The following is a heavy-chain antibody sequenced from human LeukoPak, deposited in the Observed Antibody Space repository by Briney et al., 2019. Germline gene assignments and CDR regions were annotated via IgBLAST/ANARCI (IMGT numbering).Heavy chain of an antibody. J-gene: IGHJ4*02. Sequence: KTSETLSLTCAVYGGSFSGYYWSWIRQPPGKGLEWIGEINHSGSTNYNPSLKSRVTMSVDTSKNQFSLKLSSVTAADTAVYYCARAGRYSSGWYPFDYWGQGTLVTVSS. V-gene: IGHV4-34*01. CDR1: GGSFSGYY. D-gene: IGHD6-19*01. CDR3: ARAGRYSSGWYPFDY. CDR2: INHSGST.